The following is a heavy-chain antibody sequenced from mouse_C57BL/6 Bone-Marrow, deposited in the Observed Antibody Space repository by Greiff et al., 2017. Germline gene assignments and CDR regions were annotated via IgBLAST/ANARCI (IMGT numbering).Heavy chain of an antibody. D-gene: IGHD1-1*01. CDR1: GFTFSDYG. J-gene: IGHJ2*01. V-gene: IGHV5-17*01. Sequence: EVQGVESGGGLVKPGGSLKLSCAASGFTFSDYGMHWVRQAPEKGLEWVAYISSGSSTIYYADPVQGRFTSSRDNAKNTLFLQMTRLRSEDTAMYYSARPGTTVVADFDYWGQGTTLTVSS. CDR2: ISSGSSTI. CDR3: ARPGTTVVADFDY.